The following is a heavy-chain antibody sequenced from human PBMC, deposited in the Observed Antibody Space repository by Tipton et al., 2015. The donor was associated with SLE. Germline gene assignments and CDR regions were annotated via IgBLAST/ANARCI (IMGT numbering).Heavy chain of an antibody. CDR2: ISGSGGST. V-gene: IGHV3-23*01. CDR1: GFTSSSYG. J-gene: IGHJ4*02. CDR3: AKDGITIFGVVQYYFDY. D-gene: IGHD3-3*01. Sequence: SLRLSCAASGFTSSSYGMSWVRQAPGKGLEWVSAISGSGGSTYYADSVKGRFTISRDNSKNTLYLQMNSLRAEDTAVYYCAKDGITIFGVVQYYFDYWGQGTLVTVSS.